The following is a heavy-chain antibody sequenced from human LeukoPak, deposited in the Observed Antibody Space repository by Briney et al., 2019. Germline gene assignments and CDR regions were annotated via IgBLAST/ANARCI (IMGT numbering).Heavy chain of an antibody. Sequence: PGGSLRLSCAASGLTLSNYWMNWVRQAPGKGLEWVANIKQDGSEKYYVDSVKSRFTISRDNAKNTLYLQMKSLTVEDTAVYYCVRDLAWRFDYWGQGTPVTVSS. CDR1: GLTLSNYW. V-gene: IGHV3-7*01. CDR3: VRDLAWRFDY. CDR2: IKQDGSEK. J-gene: IGHJ4*02.